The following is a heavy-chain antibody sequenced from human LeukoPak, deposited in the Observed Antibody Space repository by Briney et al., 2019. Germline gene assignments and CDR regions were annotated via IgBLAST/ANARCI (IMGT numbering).Heavy chain of an antibody. CDR1: GGSVSSGSYY. Sequence: KPSETLSLTCTVSGGSVSSGSYYWSWIRQPPGKGLEWIGYIYYSGSTNYNPSLKSRVTISVDTSKNQFSLKLSSVTAADTAVYYCARVSSHAQWLPPDGAFDIWGQGTMVTVSS. V-gene: IGHV4-61*01. CDR3: ARVSSHAQWLPPDGAFDI. J-gene: IGHJ3*02. CDR2: IYYSGST. D-gene: IGHD6-19*01.